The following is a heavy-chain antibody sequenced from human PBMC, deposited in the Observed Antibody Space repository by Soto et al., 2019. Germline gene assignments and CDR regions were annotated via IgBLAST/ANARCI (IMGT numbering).Heavy chain of an antibody. J-gene: IGHJ4*02. D-gene: IGHD2-15*01. V-gene: IGHV3-74*01. CDR2: INSDGSST. CDR3: ARHVAGNRDY. CDR1: GFTFSSYW. Sequence: EVQLVESGGGLVQPGGSLRLSCAASGFTFSSYWMHWVRQAPGKGLVWVSRINSDGSSTSYADSVKGRFTISRDNAKNTQYLQMNGLRAEDTAVYYCARHVAGNRDYWGKGTLVTVSS.